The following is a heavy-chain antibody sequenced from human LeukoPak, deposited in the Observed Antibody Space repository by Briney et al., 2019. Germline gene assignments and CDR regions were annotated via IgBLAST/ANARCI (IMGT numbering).Heavy chain of an antibody. J-gene: IGHJ4*02. CDR3: ARVPYNWNYGYFDY. D-gene: IGHD1-7*01. Sequence: PSQTLSLTCTVSGGSISSGSYYWSWIRQPAGKGLEWIGRIYTSGSTNYIPSPKSRVTISVDTSKNQFSLKLSSVTAADTAVYYCARVPYNWNYGYFDYWGQGTLVTVSS. V-gene: IGHV4-61*02. CDR2: IYTSGST. CDR1: GGSISSGSYY.